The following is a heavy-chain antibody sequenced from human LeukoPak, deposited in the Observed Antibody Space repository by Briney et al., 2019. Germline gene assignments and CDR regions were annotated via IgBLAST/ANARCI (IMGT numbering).Heavy chain of an antibody. CDR2: ISWNSGSI. CDR1: GFIFDDYA. Sequence: ALRLSCAASGFIFDDYAMHWVRQAPGKGLEWVSGISWNSGSIGYADSVKGRFTISRDNAKKSLYLQMNSLRAEDTALFYCAKDIRNYYDSSGYCGAFDIWGQGTMVTVSS. V-gene: IGHV3-9*01. D-gene: IGHD3-22*01. CDR3: AKDIRNYYDSSGYCGAFDI. J-gene: IGHJ3*02.